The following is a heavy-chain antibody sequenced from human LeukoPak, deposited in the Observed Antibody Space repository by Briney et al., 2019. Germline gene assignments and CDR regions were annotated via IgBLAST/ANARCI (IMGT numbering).Heavy chain of an antibody. J-gene: IGHJ5*02. CDR1: GGSISSTIYY. Sequence: SETLSLTCTVSGGSISSTIYYWGWIRQPPGKGLEWIGSIYCSGNTYYNPSLKSRVTITVDTSNNRFSLGLSSVTATDTAVYYCARQAVDTWFDPWGQGNLVSVSS. V-gene: IGHV4-39*01. CDR3: ARQAVDTWFDP. D-gene: IGHD3-9*01. CDR2: IYCSGNT.